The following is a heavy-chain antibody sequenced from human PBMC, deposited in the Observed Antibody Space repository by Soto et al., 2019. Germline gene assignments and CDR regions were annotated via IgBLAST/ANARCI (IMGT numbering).Heavy chain of an antibody. CDR1: GFTFSSYS. D-gene: IGHD3-10*01. V-gene: IGHV3-48*01. Sequence: EVQLVESGGGLVQPGGSPRLSCAASGFTFSSYSMNWVRQAPGKGLEWVSYISSSSSTIYYADSVKGRFTISRDNAKNSLYLQMNSLRAEDTAVYYCARDVIEYYYGSGSSNYYYYYYMDVWGKGTTVTVSS. CDR3: ARDVIEYYYGSGSSNYYYYYYMDV. CDR2: ISSSSSTI. J-gene: IGHJ6*03.